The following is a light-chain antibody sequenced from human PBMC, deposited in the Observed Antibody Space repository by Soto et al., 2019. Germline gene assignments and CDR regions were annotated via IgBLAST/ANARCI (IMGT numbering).Light chain of an antibody. J-gene: IGKJ1*01. CDR3: QQYNDWPWT. CDR2: GAS. V-gene: IGKV3-15*01. Sequence: EIVMTPSPATLSVSPGESAPLSCRASQSVSSNLAWYQQKPGQAPRLLIYGASTRATGIPARFSGSGSGTEFTLTNSSLQSEDFAVYYCQQYNDWPWTFGLGTKGDIK. CDR1: QSVSSN.